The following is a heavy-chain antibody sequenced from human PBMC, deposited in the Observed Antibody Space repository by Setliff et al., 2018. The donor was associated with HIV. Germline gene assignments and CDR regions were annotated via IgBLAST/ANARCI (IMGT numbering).Heavy chain of an antibody. CDR2: ISNSGRNT. V-gene: IGHV3-23*01. CDR3: AKRYFYTSGRSYFDY. J-gene: IGHJ4*02. CDR1: GFTFSNYA. D-gene: IGHD3-10*01. Sequence: GGSLRLSCAASGFTFSNYAMGWVRQVPGKGLEWVASISNSGRNTYYADSAKGRFIISRDNSKNTLYLQMNYLRAEDTAVYYCAKRYFYTSGRSYFDYWGQGTLVTVSS.